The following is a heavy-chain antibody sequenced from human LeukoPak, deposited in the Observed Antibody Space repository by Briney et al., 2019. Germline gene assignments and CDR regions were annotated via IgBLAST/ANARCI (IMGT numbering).Heavy chain of an antibody. CDR1: GFTFSIYA. D-gene: IGHD3-3*01. CDR2: ITGSGGNT. J-gene: IGHJ4*02. Sequence: GGSLRLSCAASGFTFSIYAMTWVRQAPGKGLEWVSTITGSGGNTYSADSVRGRFTISRDNSKNTLYLQMNSLRAEDTAVYYCAKEEGTYYDFWSGYRRPPSFDYWGQGTLVTVSS. CDR3: AKEEGTYYDFWSGYRRPPSFDY. V-gene: IGHV3-23*01.